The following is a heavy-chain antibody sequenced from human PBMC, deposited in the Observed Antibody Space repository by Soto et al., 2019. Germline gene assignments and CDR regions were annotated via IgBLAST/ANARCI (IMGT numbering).Heavy chain of an antibody. Sequence: GSLKISCKGSGYSFTNSWINWVRQMPGKGLEWMGRIDPRDSYANYSPSFQGHVTISADKSISTAYLQWSSLKASDTAMYYCTRQSETYYDSSGYYFDYWGQGTLVTVSS. V-gene: IGHV5-10-1*01. CDR2: IDPRDSYA. J-gene: IGHJ4*02. D-gene: IGHD3-22*01. CDR1: GYSFTNSW. CDR3: TRQSETYYDSSGYYFDY.